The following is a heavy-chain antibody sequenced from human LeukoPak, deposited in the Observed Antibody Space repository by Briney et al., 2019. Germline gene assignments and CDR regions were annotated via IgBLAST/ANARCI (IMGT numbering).Heavy chain of an antibody. CDR2: IYYSGST. Sequence: SETLSLTCTVSGGSISSYYWSWIRQPPGKGLEWIGYIYYSGSTNYNPSLKSRVTISVDTSKNQFSLKLSSVTAADTAVYYCARDLGAYYYDSSASEGFDPWGQGTLVTVSS. CDR3: ARDLGAYYYDSSASEGFDP. D-gene: IGHD3-22*01. V-gene: IGHV4-59*01. J-gene: IGHJ5*02. CDR1: GGSISSYY.